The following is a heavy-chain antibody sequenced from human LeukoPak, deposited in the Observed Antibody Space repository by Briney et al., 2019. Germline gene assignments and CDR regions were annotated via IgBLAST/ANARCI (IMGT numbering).Heavy chain of an antibody. CDR2: ISSSSSTI. V-gene: IGHV3-48*01. D-gene: IGHD3-3*01. Sequence: GGSLGLSCAASGFTFSSYSMNWVRQAPGKGLEWVSYISSSSSTIYYADSVKGRFTISRDNAKNSLYLQMNSLRAEDTAVYYCARVRFSDYWGQGTLVTVSS. J-gene: IGHJ4*02. CDR1: GFTFSSYS. CDR3: ARVRFSDY.